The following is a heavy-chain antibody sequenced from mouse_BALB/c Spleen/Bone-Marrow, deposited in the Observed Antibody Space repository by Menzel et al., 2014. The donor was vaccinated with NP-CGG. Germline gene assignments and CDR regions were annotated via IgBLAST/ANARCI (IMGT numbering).Heavy chain of an antibody. V-gene: IGHV1S81*02. CDR2: INPSNGGA. CDR3: SRGRRDALDY. Sequence: QVQLKDSGAELVKPGASVKLSCKASGYTFTGYYMYWVKQRPGQGLEWFGEINPSNGGANFNEKFKNKATLTVDKSSSTAYMQLSSLTSEDSAVYYCSRGRRDALDYWGQGTSVTVSS. CDR1: GYTFTGYY. J-gene: IGHJ4*01.